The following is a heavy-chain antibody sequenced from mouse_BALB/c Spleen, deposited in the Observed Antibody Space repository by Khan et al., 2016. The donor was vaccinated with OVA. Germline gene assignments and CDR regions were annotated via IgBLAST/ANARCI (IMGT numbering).Heavy chain of an antibody. V-gene: IGHV3-2*02. CDR3: ARRTGTWFAY. D-gene: IGHD4-1*01. Sequence: VQLKESGPGLVKPSQSLSLTCTVTGYSITSDYAWNWIRQFPGNKLEWMGYISYSGSTTYNPSLKSRISITRATSNNQFFLQLNSVTTADTATYYCARRTGTWFAYWGQGTLVTVSA. J-gene: IGHJ3*01. CDR2: ISYSGST. CDR1: GYSITSDYA.